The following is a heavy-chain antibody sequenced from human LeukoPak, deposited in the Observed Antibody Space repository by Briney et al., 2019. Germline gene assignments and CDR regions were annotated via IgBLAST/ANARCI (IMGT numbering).Heavy chain of an antibody. V-gene: IGHV4-59*01. J-gene: IGHJ6*02. CDR3: ARVTLWFGVSVGMDV. CDR2: IYYSGST. D-gene: IGHD3-10*01. Sequence: SETLSLTCTVSGGSISSYYWSWIRQPPGKGLEWIGYIYYSGSTNYNPSLKSRVTIPVDTSKNQFSLKLSSVTAADTAVYYCARVTLWFGVSVGMDVWGQGTTVTVSS. CDR1: GGSISSYY.